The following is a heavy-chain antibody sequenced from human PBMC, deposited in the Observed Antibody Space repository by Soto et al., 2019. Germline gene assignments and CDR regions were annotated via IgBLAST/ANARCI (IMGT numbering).Heavy chain of an antibody. J-gene: IGHJ4*02. CDR2: ISAYNGNT. D-gene: IGHD2-8*01. CDR1: GYTFTSYG. V-gene: IGHV1-18*01. Sequence: ASVKVSCKASGYTFTSYGISWVRQAPGQGLEWMGWISAYNGNTNYAQKLQGRVTMTTDTSTSTAYMELRSLRSDDTAVYYCARDPGLYRGDISRESSSRFDYWGQGTLVTVSS. CDR3: ARDPGLYRGDISRESSSRFDY.